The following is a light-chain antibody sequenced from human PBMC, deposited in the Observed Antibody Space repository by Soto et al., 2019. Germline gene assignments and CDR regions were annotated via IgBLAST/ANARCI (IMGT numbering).Light chain of an antibody. V-gene: IGLV2-11*01. CDR3: CSYAGTYV. CDR2: DVD. J-gene: IGLJ1*01. Sequence: QSALTQPRSVSGSPGQSVTISCTGTSSDFGDYTSVSWYQRHPGKAPKFMIYDVDKRPSGVPDRFSGSKSGNTASLTISGLQPEDEADYYCCSYAGTYVFGTGTKVTVL. CDR1: SSDFGDYTS.